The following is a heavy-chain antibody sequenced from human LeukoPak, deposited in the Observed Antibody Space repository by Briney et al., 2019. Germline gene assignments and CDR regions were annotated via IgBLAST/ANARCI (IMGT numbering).Heavy chain of an antibody. Sequence: PGRSLRLSCAASGFTFDDYAMHWVRHAPGKGLEWVSGISWNSGSIGYADSVKGRFTISRDNAKNSLYLQMNSLRAEDTAVYYCARFRPNYDYVWGSYRDKYYFDYWGQGTLVTVSS. J-gene: IGHJ4*02. CDR3: ARFRPNYDYVWGSYRDKYYFDY. D-gene: IGHD3-16*02. CDR1: GFTFDDYA. V-gene: IGHV3-9*01. CDR2: ISWNSGSI.